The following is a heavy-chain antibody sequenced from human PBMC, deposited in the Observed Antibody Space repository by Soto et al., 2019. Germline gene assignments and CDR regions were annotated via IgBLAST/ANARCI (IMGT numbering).Heavy chain of an antibody. CDR2: IDPSDSYT. J-gene: IGHJ5*02. V-gene: IGHV5-10-1*01. CDR1: GYSFTSYW. CDR3: ARHFEDQSVYNWFCX. D-gene: IGHD3-9*01. Sequence: PGEALKSACKGSGYSFTSYWISWVRQMPGKGLEWMGMIDPSDSYTNYSQSFQGHVTISADKSISTAYLQWSSLKSSDTAMYYCARHFEDQSVYNWFCXWGQGTLVTVSX.